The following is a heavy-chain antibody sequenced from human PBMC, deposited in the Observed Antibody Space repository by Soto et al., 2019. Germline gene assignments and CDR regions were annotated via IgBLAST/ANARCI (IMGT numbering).Heavy chain of an antibody. CDR1: GGSFSGYY. CDR2: INHSGST. CDR3: ARDKITGRFDY. J-gene: IGHJ4*02. V-gene: IGHV4-34*01. Sequence: QVQLQQWGAGLLKPSETLSLTCAVYGGSFSGYYWTWIRQPPGTGLEWIGEINHSGSTNYNPSLKXXVTISVATSKNQFSLKRTSVTAADTAVYYCARDKITGRFDYWGQGTLVTVSS. D-gene: IGHD2-8*02.